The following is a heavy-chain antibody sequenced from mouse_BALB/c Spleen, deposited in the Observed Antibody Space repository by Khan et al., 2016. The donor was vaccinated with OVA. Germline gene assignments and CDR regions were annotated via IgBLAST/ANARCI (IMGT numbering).Heavy chain of an antibody. CDR2: VNPNNGGT. J-gene: IGHJ1*01. D-gene: IGHD1-1*01. CDR1: GYSFTGYY. V-gene: IGHV1-26*01. CDR3: EVYHGYCDD. Sequence: VRLQQSGPDLVKPGASVTISCKASGYSFTGYYIHWVKQSHGKSLVWIGRVNPNNGGTSYNQKFKGKAILTVDKSSNTAYMELRSLTSEDSAFYSWEVYHGYCDDWGEGTTVTVSS.